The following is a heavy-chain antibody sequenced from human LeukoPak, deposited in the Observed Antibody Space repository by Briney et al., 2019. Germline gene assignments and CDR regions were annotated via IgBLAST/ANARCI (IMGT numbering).Heavy chain of an antibody. V-gene: IGHV3-11*01. CDR3: ARDGVPATRKTPYYFDY. CDR1: GFTFSDYY. Sequence: GGSLRLSCAASGFTFSDYYMSWIRQAPGRGLEWVSYISSSGSTIYYADSVKGRFTISRDNAKNSLYLQMNSLRAEDTAVYYCARDGVPATRKTPYYFDYWGQGTLVTVSS. CDR2: ISSSGSTI. D-gene: IGHD2-2*01. J-gene: IGHJ4*02.